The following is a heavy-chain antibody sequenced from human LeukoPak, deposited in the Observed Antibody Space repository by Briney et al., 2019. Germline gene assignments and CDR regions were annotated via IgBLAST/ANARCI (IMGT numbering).Heavy chain of an antibody. V-gene: IGHV3-23*01. Sequence: GGSLRLSCAASGFTFSSYPMSWVRQAPGKGLEWVSAIGCSGDNTYYAHSVKGRFTISRDIARNTLYLQMNGLRADDTAVYYCAKHTGTSCDDRVDYWGQGALVTVSS. CDR2: IGCSGDNT. CDR1: GFTFSSYP. J-gene: IGHJ4*02. CDR3: AKHTGTSCDDRVDY. D-gene: IGHD2-2*01.